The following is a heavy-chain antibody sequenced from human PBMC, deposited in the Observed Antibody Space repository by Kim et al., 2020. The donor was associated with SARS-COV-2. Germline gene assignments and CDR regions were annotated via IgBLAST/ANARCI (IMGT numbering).Heavy chain of an antibody. CDR3: ARDGRIAVAGTSTIYYGMDV. Sequence: SETLSLTCAVYGGSFSGYYWSWIRQPPGKGLEWIGEINHSGSTNYNPSLKSRVTISVDTSKNQFSLKLSSVTAADTAVYYCARDGRIAVAGTSTIYYGMDVWGQGTTVTVSS. CDR1: GGSFSGYY. V-gene: IGHV4-34*01. J-gene: IGHJ6*02. D-gene: IGHD6-19*01. CDR2: INHSGST.